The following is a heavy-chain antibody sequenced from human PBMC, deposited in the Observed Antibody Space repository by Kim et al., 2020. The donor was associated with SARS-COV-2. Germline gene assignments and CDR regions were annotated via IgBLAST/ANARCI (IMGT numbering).Heavy chain of an antibody. D-gene: IGHD5-18*01. J-gene: IGHJ4*02. CDR2: IYYSGST. V-gene: IGHV4-31*03. CDR3: ARVDTAMVTIDY. Sequence: SETLSLTCTVSGGSISSGGYYWSWIRQHPGKGLEWIGYIYYSGSTYYNPSLKSRVTISVDTSKNQFSLKLSSVTAADTAVYYCARVDTAMVTIDYWGQGTLVTVSS. CDR1: GGSISSGGYY.